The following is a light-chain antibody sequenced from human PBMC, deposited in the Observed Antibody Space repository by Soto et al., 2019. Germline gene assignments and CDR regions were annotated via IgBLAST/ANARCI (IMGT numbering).Light chain of an antibody. V-gene: IGKV1-27*01. CDR3: QKFSAVPT. J-gene: IGKJ4*01. CDR1: QAIYNC. Sequence: DIQMTQSPSSLSASVGDRVTITCRASQAIYNCLAWYQQKPGKVPTLLISAASTLQSGVPSRFSGSGSGTDFTLTISSLQPEDVATYYCQKFSAVPTFGGGTKVEI. CDR2: AAS.